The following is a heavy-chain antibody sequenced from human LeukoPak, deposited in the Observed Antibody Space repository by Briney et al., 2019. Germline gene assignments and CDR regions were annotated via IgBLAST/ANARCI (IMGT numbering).Heavy chain of an antibody. CDR1: GFNFSIYE. Sequence: GGSLRLSCVAAGFNFSIYEMDWVRQAPGKGLEWVSYISSRGSTTYYAESVKGRFTISRDNANNSVDLQMSGLRVEDTAVYFSVQAAIISGTLDPWGQGALVTVSP. D-gene: IGHD6-25*01. CDR3: VQAAIISGTLDP. CDR2: ISSRGSTT. J-gene: IGHJ5*02. V-gene: IGHV3-48*03.